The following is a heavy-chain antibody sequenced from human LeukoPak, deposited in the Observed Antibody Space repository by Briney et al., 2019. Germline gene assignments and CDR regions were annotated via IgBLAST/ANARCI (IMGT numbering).Heavy chain of an antibody. CDR1: GLTFNSHA. D-gene: IGHD5-24*01. Sequence: GGSLRLSCAASGLTFNSHAMSWVRQAPGKGXEWVSLISGSGGHTYYGDSVKGRFTISRDNSKNTLYLQMNSLRADDTAVYYCAKGGVATMRDGYNYYYYYMEVWGRGTTVTVSS. V-gene: IGHV3-23*01. J-gene: IGHJ6*03. CDR3: AKGGVATMRDGYNYYYYYMEV. CDR2: ISGSGGHT.